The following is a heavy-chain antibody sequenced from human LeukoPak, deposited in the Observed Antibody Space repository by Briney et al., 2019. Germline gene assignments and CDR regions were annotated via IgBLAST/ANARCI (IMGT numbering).Heavy chain of an antibody. J-gene: IGHJ4*02. CDR3: ARDRAWNYFDY. D-gene: IGHD3-3*01. V-gene: IGHV3-30*03. CDR1: GFTFSRHG. CDR2: ISNDGSRK. Sequence: QSGGSLRLSCAPSGFTFSRHGMHWVRQAPGKGLEWVAIISNDGSRKYYAHSVEGRFTISRDNSKNTLYLQMDNLRAEDTAVYYCARDRAWNYFDYWGQGTLVTVSS.